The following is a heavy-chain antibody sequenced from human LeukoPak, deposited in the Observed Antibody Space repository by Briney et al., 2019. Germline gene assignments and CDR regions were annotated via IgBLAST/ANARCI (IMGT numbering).Heavy chain of an antibody. CDR1: GFTFSYYS. V-gene: IGHV3-48*02. D-gene: IGHD1-1*01. CDR3: ARYTGSFVDY. J-gene: IGHJ4*02. CDR2: ISSTSGTI. Sequence: PGGSLRLSCAASGFTFSYYSMNWVRQAPGKGLEWVSHISSTSGTIHYADSVKGRFTISRDNAKNSLYLQINSLRDEDTAVYYCARYTGSFVDYWGQGTLVTVSS.